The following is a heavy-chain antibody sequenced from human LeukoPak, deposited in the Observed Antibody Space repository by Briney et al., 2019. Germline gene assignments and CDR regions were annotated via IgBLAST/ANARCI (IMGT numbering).Heavy chain of an antibody. D-gene: IGHD2-2*01. J-gene: IGHJ5*02. CDR2: INHSGST. CDR3: ARRRYCSSTSCYPKGFNWFDP. Sequence: SETLSLTCTVSGGSISSYYWSWIRQPPGKGLEWIGEINHSGSTNYNPSLKSRVTISVDTSKNQFSLKLSSVTAADTAVYYCARRRYCSSTSCYPKGFNWFDPWGQGTLVTVSS. CDR1: GGSISSYY. V-gene: IGHV4-34*01.